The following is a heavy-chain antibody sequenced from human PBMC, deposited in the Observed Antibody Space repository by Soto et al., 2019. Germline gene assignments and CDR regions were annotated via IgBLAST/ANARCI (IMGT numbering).Heavy chain of an antibody. V-gene: IGHV4-59*01. J-gene: IGHJ4*02. Sequence: KASETLSLTCTVSGGSISSYYWSWIRQPPGKGLEWIGYIYYSGSTNYNPSLKSRVTISVDTSKNQFSLKLSSVTAADTAVYYCATERYYGSGSTFDYWGQGTLVTVYS. CDR3: ATERYYGSGSTFDY. D-gene: IGHD3-10*01. CDR1: GGSISSYY. CDR2: IYYSGST.